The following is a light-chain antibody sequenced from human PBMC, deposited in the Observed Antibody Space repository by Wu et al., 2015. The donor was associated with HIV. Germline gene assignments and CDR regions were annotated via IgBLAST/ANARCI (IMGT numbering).Light chain of an antibody. V-gene: IGKV3-20*01. CDR1: ESVNRNY. J-gene: IGKJ1*01. Sequence: IVLTQSPGTLSLSPGERATLSCRASESVNRNYLAWYQQKPGQAPRLLMYGVSSRATGIPDRFSGSGSGTDFTLTISRLEPEDFAVYYCQQYGSSPPWTFGQGTKVEIK. CDR2: GVS. CDR3: QQYGSSPPWT.